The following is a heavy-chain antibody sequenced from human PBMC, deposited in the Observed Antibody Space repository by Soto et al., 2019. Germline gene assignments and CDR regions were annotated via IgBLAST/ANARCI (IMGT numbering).Heavy chain of an antibody. V-gene: IGHV4-34*01. Sequence: PSETLSLTCAVYGGSFSGYYWSWIRQPPGKGLEWIGEINHSGSTNYNPSLKSRVTISVDTSKNQFSLKLSSVTAADTAVYYGAVTTSRGYYYYGMDVWSKWTTVT. D-gene: IGHD4-4*01. CDR1: GGSFSGYY. CDR3: AVTTSRGYYYYGMDV. CDR2: INHSGST. J-gene: IGHJ6*04.